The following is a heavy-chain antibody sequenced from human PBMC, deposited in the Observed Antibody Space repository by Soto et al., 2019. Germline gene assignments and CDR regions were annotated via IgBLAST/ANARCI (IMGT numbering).Heavy chain of an antibody. D-gene: IGHD3-9*01. V-gene: IGHV3-21*01. CDR2: ISSSSSYI. J-gene: IGHJ6*03. CDR3: AREALPNYDILTGHYYYYMDV. CDR1: GFTFSSYS. Sequence: EVQLVESGEGLVKPGGSLRLSCAASGFTFSSYSMNWVRQAPGKGLAWVSSISSSSSYIYYADSVKGRFTISRDNAKNSLYLQMNSLSAEDTAVYYCAREALPNYDILTGHYYYYMDVWDKGTTVNVSS.